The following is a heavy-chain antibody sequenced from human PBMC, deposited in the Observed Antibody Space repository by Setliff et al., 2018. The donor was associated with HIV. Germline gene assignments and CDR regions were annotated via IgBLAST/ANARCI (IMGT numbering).Heavy chain of an antibody. CDR2: VKSKTDGGTT. J-gene: IGHJ5*02. CDR3: TTEWFGSNWFDP. Sequence: GGSLRLPCAASGFTFSSYWMHWVRQVPGKGLEWVGRVKSKTDGGTTDYAAPVKGRFTSSRDDSKNTLYIQINSLKTEDTAVYYCTTEWFGSNWFDPWGQGTLVTVSS. D-gene: IGHD3-10*01. V-gene: IGHV3-15*01. CDR1: GFTFSSYW.